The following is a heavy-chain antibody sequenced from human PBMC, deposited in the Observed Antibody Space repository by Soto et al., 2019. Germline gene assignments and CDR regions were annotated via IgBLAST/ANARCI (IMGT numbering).Heavy chain of an antibody. D-gene: IGHD3-3*01. J-gene: IGHJ5*02. CDR1: GFTFSSYS. CDR3: ARVAFLIFGVVKGWFDP. Sequence: EVQLVESGGGLVKPGGSLRLSCAASGFTFSSYSMNWVRQAPGKGLEWVSSISSSSSYIYYADSVKGRFTISRDNAKHSLYLQMNSLRAEETAVYYCARVAFLIFGVVKGWFDPWGQGTLVTVSS. V-gene: IGHV3-21*01. CDR2: ISSSSSYI.